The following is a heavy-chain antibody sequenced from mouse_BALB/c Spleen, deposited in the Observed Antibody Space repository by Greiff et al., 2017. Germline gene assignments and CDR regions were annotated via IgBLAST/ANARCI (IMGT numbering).Heavy chain of an antibody. D-gene: IGHD2-4*01. CDR3: ARSAMITTGNAMDY. CDR2: INPGSGGT. Sequence: QVQLKQSGAELVRPGTSVKVSCKASGYAFTNYLIEWVKQRPGQGLEWIGVINPGSGGTNYNEKFKGKATLTADKSSSTAYMQLSSLTSDDSAVYFCARSAMITTGNAMDYWGQGTSVTVSS. J-gene: IGHJ4*01. CDR1: GYAFTNYL. V-gene: IGHV1-54*01.